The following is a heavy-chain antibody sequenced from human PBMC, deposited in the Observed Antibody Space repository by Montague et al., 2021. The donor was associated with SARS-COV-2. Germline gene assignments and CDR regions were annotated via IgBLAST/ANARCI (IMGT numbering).Heavy chain of an antibody. CDR1: GGSISSSSYY. Sequence: SETLSLTCTVSGGSISSSSYYWDWIRQPPGKGLEWIGSIYYSGSTYYNPFLKSRVTISVDTSKNQFSLKLSSVTAADTAVYYCAREGGWLSRGSYYFDYWGQGTLVTVSS. CDR2: IYYSGST. D-gene: IGHD3-22*01. J-gene: IGHJ4*02. V-gene: IGHV4-39*07. CDR3: AREGGWLSRGSYYFDY.